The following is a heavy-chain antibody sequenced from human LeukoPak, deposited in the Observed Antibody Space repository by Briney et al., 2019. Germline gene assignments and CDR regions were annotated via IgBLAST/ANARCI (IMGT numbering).Heavy chain of an antibody. CDR3: AKAGGYGSGSYLTWFDP. V-gene: IGHV3-23*01. CDR2: ISGSGGGT. D-gene: IGHD3-10*01. CDR1: GFTFSSYG. Sequence: GGSLRLSCAASGFTFSSYGMSWVRQAPGKGLEWVSGISGSGGGTNYADSVKGRFTISKDNSKNTLYLQMSSLRAEDTAVYYCAKAGGYGSGSYLTWFDPWGQGTLVTVSS. J-gene: IGHJ5*02.